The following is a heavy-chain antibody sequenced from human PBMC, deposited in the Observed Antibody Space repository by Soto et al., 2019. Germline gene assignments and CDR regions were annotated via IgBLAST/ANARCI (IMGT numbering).Heavy chain of an antibody. CDR3: ATVERASFNYYYYGMDV. J-gene: IGHJ6*02. Sequence: ASVKVSCNVSGYTLTELSMHWVRQAPGKGLEWMGGFDPEDGETIYAQKFQGRVTMTEDTSTDTAYMELSSLRSEDTAVYYCATVERASFNYYYYGMDVWGQGTTVTVSS. V-gene: IGHV1-24*01. D-gene: IGHD1-1*01. CDR1: GYTLTELS. CDR2: FDPEDGET.